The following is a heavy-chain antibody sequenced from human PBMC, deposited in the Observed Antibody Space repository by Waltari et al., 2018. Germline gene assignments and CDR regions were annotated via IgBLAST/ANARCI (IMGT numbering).Heavy chain of an antibody. D-gene: IGHD2-15*01. CDR3: ARAGDCSGGSCYSGKVDY. CDR1: GGSFSGYY. J-gene: IGHJ4*02. Sequence: QVHLQQGGAGLLKPSETLSLTCAVYGGSFSGYYWIWIRQPPGKGLEWIGEITQSGSTDYHPALKRRVSRSVDTSKNQFSLELRSVTAADTAVYYCARAGDCSGGSCYSGKVDYWGQGTLVTVSS. V-gene: IGHV4-34*01. CDR2: ITQSGST.